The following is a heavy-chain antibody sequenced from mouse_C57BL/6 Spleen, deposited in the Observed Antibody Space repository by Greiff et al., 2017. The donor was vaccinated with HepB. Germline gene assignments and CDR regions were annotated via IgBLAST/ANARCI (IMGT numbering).Heavy chain of an antibody. D-gene: IGHD2-3*01. CDR1: GYAFSSSW. CDR3: ARALYDGYHFDY. Sequence: VQLQESGPELVKPGASVKISCKASGYAFSSSWMNWVKQRPGKGLEWIGRIYPGDGDTNYNGKFKGKATLTADKSSSTAYMQLSSLTSEDSAVYFCARALYDGYHFDYWGQGTTLTVSS. V-gene: IGHV1-82*01. J-gene: IGHJ2*01. CDR2: IYPGDGDT.